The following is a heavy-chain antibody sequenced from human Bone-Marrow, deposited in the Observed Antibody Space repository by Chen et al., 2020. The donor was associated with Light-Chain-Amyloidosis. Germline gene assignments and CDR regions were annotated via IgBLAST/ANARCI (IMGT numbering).Heavy chain of an antibody. V-gene: IGHV3-23*04. Sequence: EVQLVESGGGLLQRGGSLRLSCAASGFAFSSYAMSWVRQAPGKGLEWVSPISGRGGSRYSGDSVKVRLTISRDNSKHALFLQMNSLRAEDTAVYYCAKDISYDDILPGYPADAFDIWGQGTMVTVSS. CDR3: AKDISYDDILPGYPADAFDI. J-gene: IGHJ3*02. CDR1: GFAFSSYA. D-gene: IGHD3-9*01. CDR2: ISGRGGSR.